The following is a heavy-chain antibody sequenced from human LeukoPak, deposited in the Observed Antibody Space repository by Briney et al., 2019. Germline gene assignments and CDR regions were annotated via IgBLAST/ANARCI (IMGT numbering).Heavy chain of an antibody. V-gene: IGHV4-59*01. D-gene: IGHD3-22*01. Sequence: PSETLSLTCTVSGGSTSSYYWSWIRQPPGKGLEWIGYIYYSGSTNYNPSLKSRVTISVDTSKNQFSLKLSSVTAADTAVYYCAREVDYYDSSGYYSRSYYYYMDVWGKGTTVTVSS. CDR1: GGSTSSYY. CDR2: IYYSGST. CDR3: AREVDYYDSSGYYSRSYYYYMDV. J-gene: IGHJ6*03.